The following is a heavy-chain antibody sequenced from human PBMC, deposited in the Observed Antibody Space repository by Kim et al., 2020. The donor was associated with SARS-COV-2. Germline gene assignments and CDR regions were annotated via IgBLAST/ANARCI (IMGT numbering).Heavy chain of an antibody. D-gene: IGHD1-26*01. CDR3: ATDRGGYSGSSPGFDY. J-gene: IGHJ4*02. V-gene: IGHV1-24*01. CDR2: FDPEDGET. CDR1: GYTLTELS. Sequence: ASVKVSCKVSGYTLTELSMHWVRQAPGKGLEWMGGFDPEDGETIYAQKFQGRVTMTEDTSTDTAYMELSSLRSEDTAVYYCATDRGGYSGSSPGFDYWGQGTLVTVSS.